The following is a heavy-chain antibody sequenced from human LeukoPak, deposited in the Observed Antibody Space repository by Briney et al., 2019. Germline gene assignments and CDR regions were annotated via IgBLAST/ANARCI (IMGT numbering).Heavy chain of an antibody. CDR1: GFTFDDYG. CDR3: ARDLARGYSGYEQYAFGY. J-gene: IGHJ4*02. D-gene: IGHD5-12*01. Sequence: GGSLRLSCAASGFTFDDYGMSWVRQAPGEGLEWVSSISSSSSYIYYADSVKGRFTISRDNAKNSLYLQMNSLRAEDTAVYYCARDLARGYSGYEQYAFGYWGQGTLVTVSS. CDR2: ISSSSSYI. V-gene: IGHV3-21*01.